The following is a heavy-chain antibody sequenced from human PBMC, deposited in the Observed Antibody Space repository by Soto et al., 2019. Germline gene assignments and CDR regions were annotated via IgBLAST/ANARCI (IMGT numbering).Heavy chain of an antibody. J-gene: IGHJ5*02. Sequence: GGSLRLSCAASGFTFSGYSMNWVRQAPGKGLEWVSSISSSSSYIYYADSVKGRFTISRDNAKNSLYLQMNSLRAEDTAVYYCARGGYDFWSGYYRNWFDPWGQGTLVTVSS. CDR2: ISSSSSYI. V-gene: IGHV3-21*01. CDR3: ARGGYDFWSGYYRNWFDP. CDR1: GFTFSGYS. D-gene: IGHD3-3*01.